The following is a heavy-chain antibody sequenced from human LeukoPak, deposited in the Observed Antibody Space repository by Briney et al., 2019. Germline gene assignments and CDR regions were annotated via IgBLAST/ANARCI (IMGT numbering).Heavy chain of an antibody. V-gene: IGHV3-48*04. CDR2: ISSSSSTI. J-gene: IGHJ5*02. Sequence: PGGSLRLSCAASGFTFSSYSMNWVRQAPGKGLEWVSYISSSSSTIYYADSVKGRFTISRDNAKNSLYLQMNSLRAEDTAVYYCARDLSVGGYGSWFDPWGQGTLVTVSS. CDR3: ARDLSVGGYGSWFDP. CDR1: GFTFSSYS. D-gene: IGHD5-12*01.